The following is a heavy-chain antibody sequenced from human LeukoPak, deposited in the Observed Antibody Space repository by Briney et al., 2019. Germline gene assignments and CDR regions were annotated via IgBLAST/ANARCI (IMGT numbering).Heavy chain of an antibody. Sequence: PSETLSLTCAVDGGSFSGYYWSWIRQPPGKGLEWIGEINHSGSTNYNPSLKSRVTISVDTSKNQFSLKLSSVTAADTAVSYCARGGIAAAGTFDYWGQGTLVTVSS. D-gene: IGHD6-13*01. CDR1: GGSFSGYY. J-gene: IGHJ4*02. CDR2: INHSGST. V-gene: IGHV4-34*01. CDR3: ARGGIAAAGTFDY.